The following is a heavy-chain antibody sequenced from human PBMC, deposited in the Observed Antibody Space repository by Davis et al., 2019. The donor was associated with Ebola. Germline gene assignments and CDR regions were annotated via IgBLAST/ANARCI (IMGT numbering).Heavy chain of an antibody. Sequence: SVKVSCKASGGTFSSYAISWVRQAPGQGLEWMGGIIPIFGTANYAQKFQGRVTMTRDTSISTAYMELSRLRSDDTAVSYWARGGSSSSPHYYYYYYYMDVWGKGTTVTVSS. CDR1: GGTFSSYA. CDR2: IIPIFGTA. J-gene: IGHJ6*03. D-gene: IGHD6-6*01. V-gene: IGHV1-69*05. CDR3: ARGGSSSSPHYYYYYYYMDV.